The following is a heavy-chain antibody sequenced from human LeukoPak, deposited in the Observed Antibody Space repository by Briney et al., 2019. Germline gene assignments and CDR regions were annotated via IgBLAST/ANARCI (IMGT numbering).Heavy chain of an antibody. CDR1: GYTFTGYY. J-gene: IGHJ5*02. CDR2: INPNSGGT. CDR3: ARDMLAVPSNWFDP. Sequence: ASVKVSCKASGYTFTGYYMHWVRQAPGQGLEWMGWINPNSGGTNYAQKFQGRVTMTRDTSISTAYMELSRLRSEDTAVYFCARDMLAVPSNWFDPWGQGTLVTVSS. D-gene: IGHD2-8*01. V-gene: IGHV1-2*02.